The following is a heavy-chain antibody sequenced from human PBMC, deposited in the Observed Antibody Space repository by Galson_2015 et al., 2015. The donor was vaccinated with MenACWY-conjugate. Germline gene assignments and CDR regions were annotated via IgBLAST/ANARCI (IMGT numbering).Heavy chain of an antibody. CDR2: MNPKSGNT. J-gene: IGHJ4*02. V-gene: IGHV1-8*01. D-gene: IGHD7-27*01. CDR3: ARLTGGRFDL. CDR1: GYTFTFHD. Sequence: SVKVSCKASGYTFTFHDMSWVRQVAGQGLECLGWMNPKSGNTGYAQKFQGRVTMTGNTSITTTYLELSSLNSEDTAVYFCARLTGGRFDLWGQGTLVTVSS.